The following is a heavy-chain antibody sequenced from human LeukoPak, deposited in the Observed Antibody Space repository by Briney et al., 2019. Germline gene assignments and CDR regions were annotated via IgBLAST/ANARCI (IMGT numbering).Heavy chain of an antibody. CDR3: ARDRVQLAKSNAKRNYYYYYYMDV. J-gene: IGHJ6*03. D-gene: IGHD5-18*01. CDR2: IIPIFGTA. Sequence: SVKVSCKASGGTFSSYAISWVRQAPGQGLEWMGGIIPIFGTANYAQKFQGRVTITADESTSTAYMELSSLRSEDTAVYYCARDRVQLAKSNAKRNYYYYYYMDVWGKGTTVTVSS. CDR1: GGTFSSYA. V-gene: IGHV1-69*01.